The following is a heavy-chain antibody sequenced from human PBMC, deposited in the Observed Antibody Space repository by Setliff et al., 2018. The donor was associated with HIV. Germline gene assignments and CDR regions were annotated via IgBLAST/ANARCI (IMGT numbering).Heavy chain of an antibody. CDR2: IYYSGSS. J-gene: IGHJ4*02. D-gene: IGHD5-18*01. Sequence: PSETLSLTCTVSGGSISSSSYYWGWIRQPPGRGLEWIASIYYSGSSYHNPSLKSRVTISVDTSKNQFSLKLSSVTAADTAVYYCARQGAGYSDDYWGQGTLVTVSS. V-gene: IGHV4-39*07. CDR1: GGSISSSSYY. CDR3: ARQGAGYSDDY.